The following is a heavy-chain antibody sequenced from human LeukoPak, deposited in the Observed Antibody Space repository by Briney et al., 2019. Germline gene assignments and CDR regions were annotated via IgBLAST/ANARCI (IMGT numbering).Heavy chain of an antibody. J-gene: IGHJ6*02. V-gene: IGHV4-59*01. CDR3: ARDRSIVVVPAAIRAGDYYYYGMDV. Sequence: SETLSLTCTVSGGSISSYYWSWIRQPPGKGLEWIGYIYYSGSTNYNPSLKSRGTISVDTSKNQFSLKLSSVTAADTAVYYCARDRSIVVVPAAIRAGDYYYYGMDVWGQGTTVTVSS. D-gene: IGHD2-2*02. CDR2: IYYSGST. CDR1: GGSISSYY.